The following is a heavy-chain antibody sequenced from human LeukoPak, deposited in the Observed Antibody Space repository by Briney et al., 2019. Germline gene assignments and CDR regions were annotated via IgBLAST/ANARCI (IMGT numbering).Heavy chain of an antibody. J-gene: IGHJ4*02. V-gene: IGHV4-34*01. CDR3: ARLGYCSGGSCSGPRGIGYYFDY. Sequence: SETLSLTCAVYGGSFSGYYWSWIRQPPGKGLEWIGEINHSGSTNYNPSLKSRVTISVDTSKNQFSLKLSSVTAADTAVYYCARLGYCSGGSCSGPRGIGYYFDYWGQGTLVTVSS. CDR1: GGSFSGYY. CDR2: INHSGST. D-gene: IGHD2-15*01.